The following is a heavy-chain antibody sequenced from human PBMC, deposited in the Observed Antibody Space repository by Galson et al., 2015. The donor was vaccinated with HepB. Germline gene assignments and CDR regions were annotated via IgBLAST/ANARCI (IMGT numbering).Heavy chain of an antibody. Sequence: SLRLSCAASGFTFSSYGMHWVRQAPGKGLEWVAVISYDGSNKYYADSVKGRFTISRDNSKNTLYLQMNSLRAEDTAVYYCANGDGGSWSNFDYWGQGTLVTISS. CDR3: ANGDGGSWSNFDY. V-gene: IGHV3-30*18. CDR1: GFTFSSYG. J-gene: IGHJ4*02. D-gene: IGHD2-15*01. CDR2: ISYDGSNK.